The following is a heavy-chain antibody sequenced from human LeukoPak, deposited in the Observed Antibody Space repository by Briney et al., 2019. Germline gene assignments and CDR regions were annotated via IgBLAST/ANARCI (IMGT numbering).Heavy chain of an antibody. J-gene: IGHJ1*01. CDR2: IYYSGST. V-gene: IGHV4-59*01. D-gene: IGHD5-24*01. CDR3: ARVGRDGYNLWSYSDPEYFQH. CDR1: GGSISSYY. Sequence: SETLSLTCTVSGGSISSYYWSWIRQPPGKGLEWIGYIYYSGSTNYNPSLKSRVTISVDTSKNQFSLKLSSVTAADTAVYYCARVGRDGYNLWSYSDPEYFQHWGQGTLVTVSS.